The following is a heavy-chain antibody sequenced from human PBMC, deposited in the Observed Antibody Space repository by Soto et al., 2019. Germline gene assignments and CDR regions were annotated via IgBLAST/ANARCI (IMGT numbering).Heavy chain of an antibody. Sequence: QVQLQESGPGLVKPSETLSLTCTVSGGSISSYYWSWIRQPPGKGLEWIGYIYYSGSTNYNPSLXGXVXRPXNTSKNQFSRKLSSVTAADTAVYYCARRYGYSFDYWGQGTLVTVSS. CDR3: ARRYGYSFDY. V-gene: IGHV4-59*08. D-gene: IGHD1-1*01. CDR1: GGSISSYY. CDR2: IYYSGST. J-gene: IGHJ4*02.